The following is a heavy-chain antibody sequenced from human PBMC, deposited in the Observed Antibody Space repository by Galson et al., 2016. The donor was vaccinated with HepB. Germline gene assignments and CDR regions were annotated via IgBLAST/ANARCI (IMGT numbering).Heavy chain of an antibody. V-gene: IGHV3-15*01. CDR2: IKGKTDGGTS. CDR1: GFTFDSAW. CDR3: ATYGSARKFDF. D-gene: IGHD3-10*01. J-gene: IGHJ4*02. Sequence: SLRLSCAASGFTFDSAWMSWVRQSPGKGLEWVGRIKGKTDGGTSDHAVPVKGRFTISRDDSENSVYLQMNSLRTEDTAVYYCATYGSARKFDFWGQGTLVTVSS.